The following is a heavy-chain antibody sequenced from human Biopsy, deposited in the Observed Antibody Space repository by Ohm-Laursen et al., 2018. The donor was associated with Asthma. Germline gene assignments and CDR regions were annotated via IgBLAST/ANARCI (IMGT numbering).Heavy chain of an antibody. CDR2: IYSGGTS. D-gene: IGHD3-22*01. Sequence: SLRLSCTASGTHFGSYNMHWARQAPGKGLEWVSVIYSGGTSHTADSVRGRFTISRDYSKNTLYLQVHSLRAEDTAVYYCARGDSSNWSHYYFDYWGQGTLVTVSS. J-gene: IGHJ4*02. CDR3: ARGDSSNWSHYYFDY. V-gene: IGHV3-53*01. CDR1: GTHFGSYN.